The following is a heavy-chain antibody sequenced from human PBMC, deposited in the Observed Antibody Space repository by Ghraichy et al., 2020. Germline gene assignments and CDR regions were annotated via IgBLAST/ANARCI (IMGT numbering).Heavy chain of an antibody. CDR2: ISYDGSNK. Sequence: GSLSLSCAASGFTFSSYGMHWVRQAPGKGLEWVAVISYDGSNKYYADSVKGRFTISRDNSKNTLYLQMNSLRAEDTAVYYCAKDLGYRTAAGPFDYWGQGTLVTVSS. CDR1: GFTFSSYG. D-gene: IGHD6-13*01. CDR3: AKDLGYRTAAGPFDY. J-gene: IGHJ4*02. V-gene: IGHV3-30*18.